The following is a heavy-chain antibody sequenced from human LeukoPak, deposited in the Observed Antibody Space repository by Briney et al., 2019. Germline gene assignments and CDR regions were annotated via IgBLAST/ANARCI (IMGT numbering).Heavy chain of an antibody. V-gene: IGHV1-2*02. J-gene: IGHJ6*03. CDR2: INPNSGGT. D-gene: IGHD3-10*01. CDR1: GYTFTGYY. CDR3: ARGPRITLIRGGQWYYYMDV. Sequence: ASVKVSCMASGYTFTGYYMHWVRQAPGQGLEWMGWINPNSGGTNYAQKFQGRVTMTRDTSTSTVYMELSSLRSEDTAVYYCARGPRITLIRGGQWYYYMDVWGKGTTVTISS.